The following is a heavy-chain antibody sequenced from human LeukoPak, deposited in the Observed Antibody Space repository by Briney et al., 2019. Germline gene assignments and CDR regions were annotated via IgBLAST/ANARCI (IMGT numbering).Heavy chain of an antibody. CDR2: IYTSGST. CDR3: ASWYYYDSSGPQGGALDI. J-gene: IGHJ3*02. Sequence: SETLSLTCTVSGGSISNYWSWIRQPAGKGLEWIGRIYTSGSTNYNPSLKSRVTMSVDTSKNQFSLKLSSVTAADTAVYYCASWYYYDSSGPQGGALDIWGQGTMVTVSS. D-gene: IGHD3-22*01. V-gene: IGHV4-4*07. CDR1: GGSISNY.